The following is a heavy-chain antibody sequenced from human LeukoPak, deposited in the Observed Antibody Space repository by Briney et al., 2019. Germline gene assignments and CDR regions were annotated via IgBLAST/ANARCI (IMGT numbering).Heavy chain of an antibody. D-gene: IGHD6-13*01. CDR1: GFTFSHYW. Sequence: GGSLRLSWAASGFTFSHYWMSWVRQAPGKGLERVASIKQDGSQKYYGDSVKGRFTISRDNAKNSLYLQMNSLRAEDTAFYYCAKDDNSWSLDYWGQGTLVTVSS. J-gene: IGHJ4*02. V-gene: IGHV3-7*01. CDR2: IKQDGSQK. CDR3: AKDDNSWSLDY.